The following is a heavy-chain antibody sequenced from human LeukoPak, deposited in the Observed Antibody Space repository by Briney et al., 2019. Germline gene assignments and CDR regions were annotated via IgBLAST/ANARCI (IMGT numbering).Heavy chain of an antibody. V-gene: IGHV1-3*03. CDR2: INAGNGNT. Sequence: ASVKVSCKASGYTFSSYAVHWVRQAPGQRLEWMGWINAGNGNTQYSLEFQGRVTITRDTSATTAYMELSSLRSEDMAVYFCARGNSGWYPFDYWGQGTLVTVSS. D-gene: IGHD6-19*01. CDR1: GYTFSSYA. J-gene: IGHJ4*02. CDR3: ARGNSGWYPFDY.